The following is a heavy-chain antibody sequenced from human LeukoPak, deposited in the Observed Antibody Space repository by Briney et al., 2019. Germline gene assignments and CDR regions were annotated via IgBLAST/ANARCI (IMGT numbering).Heavy chain of an antibody. CDR3: ARLRALAGYSSGYDAFDI. Sequence: NPSETLSLTCTVSGGSISSSSYYWGWIRQPPGKGLEWIGSIYYSGSTYYNPSLKSRVTISADTSKNQFSLKLSSVTAADTAVYYCARLRALAGYSSGYDAFDIWGQGTMVTVSS. D-gene: IGHD6-19*01. J-gene: IGHJ3*02. V-gene: IGHV4-39*01. CDR1: GGSISSSSYY. CDR2: IYYSGST.